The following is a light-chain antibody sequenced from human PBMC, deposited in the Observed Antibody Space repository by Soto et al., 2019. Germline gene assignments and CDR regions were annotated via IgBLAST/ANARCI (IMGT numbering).Light chain of an antibody. CDR1: QGIGDT. CDR2: DTS. Sequence: VLRQSPSTLSVSHGEGATRSCRASQGIGDTLAWYQHKPGQTPRLLIYDTSTRATGIPDRFSGSGSGTDFTLTISRLEPEDFAVYYCQQYGSSPWTFGQGTKVDIK. V-gene: IGKV3-20*01. J-gene: IGKJ1*01. CDR3: QQYGSSPWT.